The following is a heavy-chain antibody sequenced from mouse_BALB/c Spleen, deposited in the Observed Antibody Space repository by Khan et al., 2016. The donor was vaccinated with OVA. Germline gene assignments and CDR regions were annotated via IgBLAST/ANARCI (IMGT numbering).Heavy chain of an antibody. D-gene: IGHD1-1*01. Sequence: QVQLKQSGPGLVAPSQSLSITCTVSGFSFTSYGVNWVRQPPGKGLQWLGVIWGDGSTNYHSNLSTRLIISKDKSKRQVFLTLNSLQTDDTATYYCAKFTPDYYSMDYWGQGTSVTVSS. V-gene: IGHV2-3*01. J-gene: IGHJ4*01. CDR2: IWGDGST. CDR3: AKFTPDYYSMDY. CDR1: GFSFTSYG.